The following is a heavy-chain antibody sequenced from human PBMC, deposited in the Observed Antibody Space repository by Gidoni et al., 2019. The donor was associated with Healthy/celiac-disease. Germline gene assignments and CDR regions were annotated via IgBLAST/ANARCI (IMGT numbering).Heavy chain of an antibody. D-gene: IGHD3-10*01. CDR3: AMGWTNNSGFYYYGMDV. V-gene: IGHV1-69*02. CDR2: IIPILGIA. CDR1: GGTFSSYT. Sequence: QVQLVQSGAEVKKPGSSVKVSCQASGGTFSSYTISWVRQAPGQGLEWMGRIIPILGIANYAQKFQGRVTITADKSTSTAYMELSSLRSEDTAVYYCAMGWTNNSGFYYYGMDVWGQGTTVTVSS. J-gene: IGHJ6*02.